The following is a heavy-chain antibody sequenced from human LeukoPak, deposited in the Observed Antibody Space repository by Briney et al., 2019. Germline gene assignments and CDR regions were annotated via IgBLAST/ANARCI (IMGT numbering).Heavy chain of an antibody. CDR3: ARVTGGRTSGRVFGRYLDY. J-gene: IGHJ4*02. V-gene: IGHV4-34*01. D-gene: IGHD3-16*01. Sequence: SEPMSLTCAVYGVYFSGYYWTWIRQSPGKGLEWIGVISSGGNSNENPSLKSRVTIPEDTSKNQLSLHMRSVTAADAPLYYCARVTGGRTSGRVFGRYLDYWGQGTLVTVSS. CDR2: ISSGGNS. CDR1: GVYFSGYY.